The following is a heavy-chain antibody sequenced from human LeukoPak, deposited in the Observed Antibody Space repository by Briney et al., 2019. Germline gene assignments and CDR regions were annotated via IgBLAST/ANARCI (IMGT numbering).Heavy chain of an antibody. Sequence: GGSLSLSCAASGLSFNTYAMTGVRQAPGMGLEWVSGISGSGSNAYYAGSVKGRFTISRDNSKNTLYLQMNSLRVEDTALYYCAKDLQRWIQLPDYWGQGTLVTVSS. CDR1: GLSFNTYA. V-gene: IGHV3-23*01. CDR2: ISGSGSNA. J-gene: IGHJ4*02. D-gene: IGHD5-24*01. CDR3: AKDLQRWIQLPDY.